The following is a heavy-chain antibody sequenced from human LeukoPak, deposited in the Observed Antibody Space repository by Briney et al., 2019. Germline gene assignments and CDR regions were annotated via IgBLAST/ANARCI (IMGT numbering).Heavy chain of an antibody. Sequence: PETLSLTCTVSGGSISSYYWSWIRQPPGKGLEWIGYIYYSGSTNYNPSLKSRVTISVDTSKNQFSLKLSSVTAADTAVYYCARGEHDYDILTGSWDYYYYMDVWGKGTTVTVSS. J-gene: IGHJ6*03. D-gene: IGHD3-9*01. CDR2: IYYSGST. V-gene: IGHV4-59*01. CDR1: GGSISSYY. CDR3: ARGEHDYDILTGSWDYYYYMDV.